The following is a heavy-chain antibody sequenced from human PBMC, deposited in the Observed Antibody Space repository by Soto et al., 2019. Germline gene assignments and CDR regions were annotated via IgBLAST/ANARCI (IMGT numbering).Heavy chain of an antibody. CDR2: ISSSSSYI. J-gene: IGHJ4*02. Sequence: GGSLRLSCAASGFTFSSYSMNWVRQAPGKGLEWVSSISSSSSYIYYADSVKGRFTISRDNAKNSLYLQMNSLRAEDTAVYYCARDAPRNGRYFDYWGQGTLVTVAS. CDR1: GFTFSSYS. V-gene: IGHV3-21*01. CDR3: ARDAPRNGRYFDY. D-gene: IGHD4-17*01.